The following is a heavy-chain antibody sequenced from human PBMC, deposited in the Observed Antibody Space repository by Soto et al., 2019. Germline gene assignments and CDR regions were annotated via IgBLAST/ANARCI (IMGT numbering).Heavy chain of an antibody. Sequence: EMQLVESGGGLVQPGRSLRLSCAASGFTFDDYAMHWVRQAPGKGLEWVSGISWNSGSIGYADSVKGRFTISRDNAKNSLYLQMNSLRAEDTALYYCAKDTIAMDAFDIWGQGTMVTVSS. D-gene: IGHD2-21*01. J-gene: IGHJ3*02. V-gene: IGHV3-9*01. CDR2: ISWNSGSI. CDR1: GFTFDDYA. CDR3: AKDTIAMDAFDI.